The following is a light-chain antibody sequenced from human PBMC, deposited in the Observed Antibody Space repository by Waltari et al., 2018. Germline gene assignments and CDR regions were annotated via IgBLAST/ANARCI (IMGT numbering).Light chain of an antibody. CDR2: EDN. CDR1: SGSIARHS. V-gene: IGLV6-57*01. J-gene: IGLJ3*02. Sequence: NFMLTQPHSVSESPGQTVTISCTRRSGSIARHSVQWYQQRPGRSPTPAGHRDNQPRPGSSPTTVIYEDNQRPSGVPDRFSGSIDSSSNSASLTISGLKTEDEAGYYCQSYDSSNPWVFGGGTKLTVL. CDR3: QSYDSSNPWV.